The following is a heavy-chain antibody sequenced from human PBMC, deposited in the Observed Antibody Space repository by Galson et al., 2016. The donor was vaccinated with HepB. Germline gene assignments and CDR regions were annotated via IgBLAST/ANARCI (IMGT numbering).Heavy chain of an antibody. CDR3: GKSFFSGGYIVRFSDS. D-gene: IGHD3-16*02. CDR2: ISGNGVTT. Sequence: SLRLSCAASGFSFSSFAMSWVRPAPRQGLEWVSAISGNGVTTYYADSVRGRFTISRDNSRDTVYLQTHVLSAGDPAVYYCGKSFFSGGYIVRFSDSWGQGTLVTVSS. J-gene: IGHJ4*02. V-gene: IGHV3-23*01. CDR1: GFSFSSFA.